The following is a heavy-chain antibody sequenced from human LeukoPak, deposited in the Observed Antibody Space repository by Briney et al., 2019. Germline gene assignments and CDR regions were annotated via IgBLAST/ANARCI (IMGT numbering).Heavy chain of an antibody. Sequence: SVTVSCKASGGTFSSYAISWVRQAPGQGLEWMGGIIPIFGTANYAQKFQGRVTITADESTSTAYMELSSLRSEDTAVYYCALTIFYGGSPSVRYWGQGTLVTVSS. D-gene: IGHD4-23*01. J-gene: IGHJ4*02. CDR3: ALTIFYGGSPSVRY. CDR2: IIPIFGTA. V-gene: IGHV1-69*01. CDR1: GGTFSSYA.